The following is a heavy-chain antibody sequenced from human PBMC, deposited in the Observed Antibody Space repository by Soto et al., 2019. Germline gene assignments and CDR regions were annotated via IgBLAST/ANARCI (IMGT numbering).Heavy chain of an antibody. CDR3: ARDFKRYSSPPGLLEY. Sequence: SETLSLTCTVSGGSISSGGYYWSWIRQHPGKGLEWIGYIYYSGSTYYNPSLKSRVTISVDTSKNQFSLQLSSVTVADTAVYYCARDFKRYSSPPGLLEYWGRGTLVPVSS. CDR1: GGSISSGGYY. D-gene: IGHD6-13*01. CDR2: IYYSGST. V-gene: IGHV4-31*03. J-gene: IGHJ4*02.